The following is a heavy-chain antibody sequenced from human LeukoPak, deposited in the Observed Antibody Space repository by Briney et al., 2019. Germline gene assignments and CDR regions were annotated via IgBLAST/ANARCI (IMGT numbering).Heavy chain of an antibody. V-gene: IGHV4-38-2*02. D-gene: IGHD3-16*01. CDR3: ARGERLGPDF. J-gene: IGHJ3*01. Sequence: PSETLSLTCTVSGHSIINSYYWGWIRQPPGKGLEWVGSIYHSGSTYYNPSLKSRVTISVDTSKNQFSLKLNSVTAADTAVYSCARGERLGPDFWGQGTMVTVSS. CDR2: IYHSGST. CDR1: GHSIINSYY.